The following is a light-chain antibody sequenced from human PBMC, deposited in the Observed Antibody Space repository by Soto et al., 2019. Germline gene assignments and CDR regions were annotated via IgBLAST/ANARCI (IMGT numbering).Light chain of an antibody. J-gene: IGLJ2*01. V-gene: IGLV9-49*01. CDR1: SGYSNYK. CDR3: GADHGSGSNFVVV. CDR2: VGTGGIVG. Sequence: QLVLTQPPSASASLGASVTLTCTLSSGYSNYKVDWYQQRPGKGPRFVMRVGTGGIVGSKGDGIPDRFSVLGSGLIRYLTIKNIQEEDESDYHCGADHGSGSNFVVVFGGGTKLTVL.